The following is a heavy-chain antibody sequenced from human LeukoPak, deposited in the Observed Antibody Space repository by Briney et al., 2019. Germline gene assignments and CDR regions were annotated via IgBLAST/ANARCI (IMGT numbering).Heavy chain of an antibody. CDR1: GDTFNSFA. D-gene: IGHD1-26*01. Sequence: SVKVSCKTSGDTFNSFAINWVRQAPAQGLEWIGQVIPIFGTTNCAQKFQGRVTINADESTSTAYMELRSVRSEDAAVYYCASRIVGASAGFDYWGQGTLVTVSS. CDR3: ASRIVGASAGFDY. J-gene: IGHJ4*02. V-gene: IGHV1-69*13. CDR2: VIPIFGTT.